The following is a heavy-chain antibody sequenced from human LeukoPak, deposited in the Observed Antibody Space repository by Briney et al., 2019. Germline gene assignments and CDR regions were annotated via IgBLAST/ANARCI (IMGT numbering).Heavy chain of an antibody. D-gene: IGHD4-23*01. CDR1: GFTFSSYA. Sequence: PGGSLRLSCAASGFTFSSYAMSWVRQAPGKGLEWVSAISGSGGSTYYADSVKGRFTISRDNSKNTLYLQMNSLRAEDTAVYYCAKDRPRPTVAYYYYGMDVWGQGTTVTVSS. CDR3: AKDRPRPTVAYYYYGMDV. J-gene: IGHJ6*02. CDR2: ISGSGGST. V-gene: IGHV3-23*01.